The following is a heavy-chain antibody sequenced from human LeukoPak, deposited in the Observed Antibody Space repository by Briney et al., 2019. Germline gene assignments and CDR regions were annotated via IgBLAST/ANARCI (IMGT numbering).Heavy chain of an antibody. CDR1: GFDFSTQW. D-gene: IGHD1-26*01. CDR2: IRYDGSSK. J-gene: IGHJ4*02. V-gene: IGHV3-7*01. Sequence: GGSLRPSCAASGFDFSTQWMSWVRQAPGKGLEWVAFIRYDGSSKYYVDSVKGRFTISRDNAKNSLYLQMNSLRAEDTAAYYCARDKIVGATHFDYWGQGTLVTVSS. CDR3: ARDKIVGATHFDY.